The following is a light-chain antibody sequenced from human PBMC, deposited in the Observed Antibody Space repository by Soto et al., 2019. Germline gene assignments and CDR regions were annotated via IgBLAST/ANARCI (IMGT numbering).Light chain of an antibody. Sequence: QSVRTQPASVSGSPGQSIAISCTGTSSDVGGYNYVSWYQQHPGKAPKLMIYDVNNRPSGVSNRFSGSKSGNTASLTISGLQADDEADYYCCSYTTSSTYVFGTGTKVTVL. CDR2: DVN. V-gene: IGLV2-14*03. CDR3: CSYTTSSTYV. J-gene: IGLJ1*01. CDR1: SSDVGGYNY.